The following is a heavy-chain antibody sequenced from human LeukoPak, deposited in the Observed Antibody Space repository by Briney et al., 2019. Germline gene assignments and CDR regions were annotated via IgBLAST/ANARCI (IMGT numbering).Heavy chain of an antibody. J-gene: IGHJ6*02. Sequence: GGSLRLSCAASGFTFSSYAMSWVRQAPGKGLEWVSGIVGSGGSTYYADSVKGRFTISRDNSKNALYLQMNSLRAEDTAVYYCAKDLMGQWLSPYYYGMDVWGQGPRSPSP. D-gene: IGHD6-19*01. V-gene: IGHV3-23*01. CDR3: AKDLMGQWLSPYYYGMDV. CDR2: IVGSGGST. CDR1: GFTFSSYA.